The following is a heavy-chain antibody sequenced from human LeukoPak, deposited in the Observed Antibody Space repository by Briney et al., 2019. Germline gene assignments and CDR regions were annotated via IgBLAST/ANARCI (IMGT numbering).Heavy chain of an antibody. CDR3: AKALGSYPETRYPDY. CDR2: ISYDGSTK. V-gene: IGHV3-30*18. CDR1: GFTFSSYG. J-gene: IGHJ4*02. Sequence: GGSLRLSCAASGFTFSSYGMHWVRQVPGKGLEWVAIISYDGSTKYYGDSVKGRFTVSRDDSYNTLYLQMNSLRAEDTAVYYCAKALGSYPETRYPDYWGRGAMVTVSS. D-gene: IGHD1-26*01.